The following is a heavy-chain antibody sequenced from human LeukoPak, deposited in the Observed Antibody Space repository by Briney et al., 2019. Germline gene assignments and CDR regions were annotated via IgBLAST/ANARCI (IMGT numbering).Heavy chain of an antibody. Sequence: SETLSLTCTVSGGSISSYYWSWIRQPPGKGLEWIGRIYTSGGTNYNPSLKSRFTMSVDTSKNQFSLKLSSVTAADTAVYYCARGSYYYDSSGRLFDYWGQGTLVTVSS. CDR1: GGSISSYY. D-gene: IGHD3-22*01. CDR2: IYTSGGT. CDR3: ARGSYYYDSSGRLFDY. V-gene: IGHV4-4*07. J-gene: IGHJ4*02.